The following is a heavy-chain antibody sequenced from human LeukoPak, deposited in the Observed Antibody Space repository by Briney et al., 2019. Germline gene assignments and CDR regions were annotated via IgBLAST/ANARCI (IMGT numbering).Heavy chain of an antibody. D-gene: IGHD3-3*01. CDR2: IYCVDDK. CDR1: GFSLRTSGVS. J-gene: IGHJ3*02. V-gene: IGHV2-5*02. Sequence: SGPPLVKPTQTLTLTCTFSGFSLRTSGVSVGWIRQPPGRALECLALIYCVDDKRYNPSLKSTVTITKDTSQNQVVLTMTNMDPVDTATYYCAHKFLTAAGDAFDIWGQGTLVTVSS. CDR3: AHKFLTAAGDAFDI.